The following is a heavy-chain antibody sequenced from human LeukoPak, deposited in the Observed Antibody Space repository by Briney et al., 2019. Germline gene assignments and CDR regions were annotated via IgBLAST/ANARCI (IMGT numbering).Heavy chain of an antibody. CDR1: GYSLSSGYY. CDR3: ARVSPYCSSTSCKLYYFDY. D-gene: IGHD2-2*01. V-gene: IGHV4-38-2*02. CDR2: IYHSGST. Sequence: SETLSLTCTVSGYSLSSGYYWGWIRQPPGKGLEWIGSIYHSGSTYYNPSLKSRVTISVDTSKNQFSLKLSSVTAADTAVYYCARVSPYCSSTSCKLYYFDYWGQGTLVTVSS. J-gene: IGHJ4*02.